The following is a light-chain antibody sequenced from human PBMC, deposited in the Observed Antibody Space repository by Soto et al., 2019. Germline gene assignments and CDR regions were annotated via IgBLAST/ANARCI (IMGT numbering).Light chain of an antibody. Sequence: QSALTQPPSASRSPGQSVTISCTGTSSDVGGYNYVSWYQQHPGKAPKLMIYEVSKRPSGVPDRFSGSKSGNTASLTVSGLQAEDEAEYYCSSYAGSKVFGGGTKLTVL. CDR2: EVS. V-gene: IGLV2-8*02. CDR1: SSDVGGYNY. J-gene: IGLJ2*01. CDR3: SSYAGSKV.